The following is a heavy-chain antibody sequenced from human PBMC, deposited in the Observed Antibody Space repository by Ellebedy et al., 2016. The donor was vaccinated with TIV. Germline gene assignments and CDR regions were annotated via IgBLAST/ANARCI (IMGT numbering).Heavy chain of an antibody. J-gene: IGHJ4*02. V-gene: IGHV4-61*01. CDR3: ARYGYEERVGFDY. Sequence: SETLSLTCTVSGGSVSSGSYYWSWIRQPPGKGLEWIGYIYYSGSTNYNPSLKSRVTISVDTSKNQFSLKLSSVTAADTAVYYCARYGYEERVGFDYWGQGTLVTVSS. CDR1: GGSVSSGSYY. CDR2: IYYSGST. D-gene: IGHD5-12*01.